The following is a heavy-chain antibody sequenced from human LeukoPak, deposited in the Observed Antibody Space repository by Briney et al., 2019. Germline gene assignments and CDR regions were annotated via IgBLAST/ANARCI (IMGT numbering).Heavy chain of an antibody. Sequence: SETLSLTCAVSGDSIGSADYYWTWIRQPPGKGLEWVGNIYYSGSTSYKSSLKSRVTMSLDTSKNQFSLKLSSVTAADTAVYYCARDPAPNYYDNRGYYLDYWGQGILVTVSS. J-gene: IGHJ4*02. V-gene: IGHV4-30-4*01. CDR3: ARDPAPNYYDNRGYYLDY. CDR1: GDSIGSADYY. D-gene: IGHD3-22*01. CDR2: IYYSGST.